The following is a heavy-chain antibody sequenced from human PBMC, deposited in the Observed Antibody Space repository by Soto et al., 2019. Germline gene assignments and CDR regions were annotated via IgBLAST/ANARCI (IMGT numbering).Heavy chain of an antibody. CDR1: GGSFSGYY. CDR3: ARFDDSSGYSYYFDY. J-gene: IGHJ4*02. V-gene: IGHV4-34*01. Sequence: NPSETLSLTCAVYGGSFSGYYWSWIRQPPGKGLEWIGEINHSGSTNYNPSLKSRVTISVDTSKNQFSLKLSSVTAADTAVYYCARFDDSSGYSYYFDYWGQGTLVTVSS. D-gene: IGHD3-22*01. CDR2: INHSGST.